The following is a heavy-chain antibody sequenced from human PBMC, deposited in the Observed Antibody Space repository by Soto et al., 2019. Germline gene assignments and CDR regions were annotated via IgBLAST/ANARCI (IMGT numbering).Heavy chain of an antibody. CDR2: IYYSGST. D-gene: IGHD1-26*01. J-gene: IGHJ4*02. CDR1: GGSISSSSYY. CDR3: ARRTGRGSYYY. V-gene: IGHV4-39*01. Sequence: PSATLSLTCTVSGGSISSSSYYWGWIRQPPGKGLEWIGSIYYSGSTYYNPSLKSRVTISVDTSKNQFSLKLSSVTAADTAVYYCARRTGRGSYYYWGQGTLVTVSS.